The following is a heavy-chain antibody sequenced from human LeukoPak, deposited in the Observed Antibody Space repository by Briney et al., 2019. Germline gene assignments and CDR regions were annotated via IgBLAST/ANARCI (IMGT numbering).Heavy chain of an antibody. CDR1: GFTFSTYG. J-gene: IGHJ4*02. D-gene: IGHD7-27*01. Sequence: GGSLRLSCAASGFTFSTYGMQWVRQAPGKGLEWVAVIVNDGGNAHYAGSVRGRFTISRDNSKNTLYLQMNSLRAEDTAVYYCARDSITGDNSLDYWGRGTLVTVSS. CDR2: IVNDGGNA. CDR3: ARDSITGDNSLDY. V-gene: IGHV3-33*05.